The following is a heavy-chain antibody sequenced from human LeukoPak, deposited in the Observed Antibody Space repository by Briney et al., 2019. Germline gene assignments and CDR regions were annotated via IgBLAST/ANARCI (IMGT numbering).Heavy chain of an antibody. Sequence: SETLSLTCTVSGGSISSYYRSWIRQPPGKGLEWIGNIYYSGNTNYNPSLKRRVTISVDTSKNQFSLKLSSVTAADTAVYYCARHYGSGTYPLDYWGQGTLVTVSS. J-gene: IGHJ4*02. CDR1: GGSISSYY. D-gene: IGHD3-10*01. V-gene: IGHV4-59*01. CDR3: ARHYGSGTYPLDY. CDR2: IYYSGNT.